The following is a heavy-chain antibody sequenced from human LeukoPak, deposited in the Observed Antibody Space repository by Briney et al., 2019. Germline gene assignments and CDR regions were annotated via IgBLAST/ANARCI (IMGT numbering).Heavy chain of an antibody. Sequence: ASVKVSCKASGFTFTGYYMHWVRQAPGQGLEWMGWVNPNTGGTKYAQMFQGRVTMTRDTSFTTAYMELSWLTSDDTALYYCARDSYGGNWSLGYWGQGTLVSVS. V-gene: IGHV1-2*02. CDR3: ARDSYGGNWSLGY. D-gene: IGHD4-23*01. CDR2: VNPNTGGT. J-gene: IGHJ4*02. CDR1: GFTFTGYY.